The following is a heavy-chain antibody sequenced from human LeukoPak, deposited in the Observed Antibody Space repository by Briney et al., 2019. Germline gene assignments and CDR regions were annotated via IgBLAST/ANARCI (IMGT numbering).Heavy chain of an antibody. J-gene: IGHJ4*02. CDR1: GFTFSSYG. CDR3: ALRRGYSGWYRFDY. Sequence: GGSLRLSCAASGFTFSSYGMHWVRQAPGKGLEWVAFIRYDGSNKYYADSVKGRFTISRGNSKNTLYLQMNSLRAEDTAVYYCALRRGYSGWYRFDYWGQGTLVTVSS. CDR2: IRYDGSNK. V-gene: IGHV3-30*02. D-gene: IGHD6-19*01.